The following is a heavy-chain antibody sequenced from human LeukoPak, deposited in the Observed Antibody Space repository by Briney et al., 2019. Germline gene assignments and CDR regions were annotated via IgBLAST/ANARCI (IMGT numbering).Heavy chain of an antibody. CDR3: AYCTTCFSYYYHYMDV. CDR1: GFTFREYG. J-gene: IGHJ6*03. Sequence: GGSLRLSCTTFGFTFREYGLSWVRQAPGKGLEWVGFIRSKIYSGTAEYAASVNGRFTISRDDSKSIAYLQMNSLRTDDTAVYYCAYCTTCFSYYYHYMDVWGKGTTVTVSS. V-gene: IGHV3-49*04. D-gene: IGHD2-8*01. CDR2: IRSKIYSGTA.